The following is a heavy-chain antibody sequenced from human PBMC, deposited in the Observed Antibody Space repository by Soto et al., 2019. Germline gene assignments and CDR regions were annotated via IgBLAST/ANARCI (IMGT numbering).Heavy chain of an antibody. CDR2: IRSKAYGGTT. CDR3: TIYSSDY. V-gene: IGHV3-49*04. D-gene: IGHD6-13*01. CDR1: GFTFGDYA. Sequence: GGSLRLSCTASGFTFGDYAMSWVRQAPGKGLEWVGFIRSKAYGGTTEYAASVKGRFTISRDDSKSIAYLQMNSLKTEDTAVYYCTIYSSDYWGQGTLVTVSS. J-gene: IGHJ4*02.